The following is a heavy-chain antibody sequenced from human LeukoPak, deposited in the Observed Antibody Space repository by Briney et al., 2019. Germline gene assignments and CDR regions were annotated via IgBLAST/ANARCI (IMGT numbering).Heavy chain of an antibody. Sequence: PSETLSLTCTVSGGSISSYYWSWIRQPAGKGLEWIGRMYVSGSTNYNPSLKSRVTMSVDTSKNQFSLKPSSVTAADTAVYYCARDGRGTSLVDSMDVWGKGTTVTVSS. CDR1: GGSISSYY. D-gene: IGHD2-2*01. CDR2: MYVSGST. CDR3: ARDGRGTSLVDSMDV. J-gene: IGHJ6*04. V-gene: IGHV4-4*07.